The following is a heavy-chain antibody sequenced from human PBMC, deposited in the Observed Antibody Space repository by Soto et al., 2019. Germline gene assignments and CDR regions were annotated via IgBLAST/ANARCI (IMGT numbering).Heavy chain of an antibody. CDR1: GFTFDDYA. V-gene: IGHV3-9*01. CDR3: AKALVGITGVPNFDY. Sequence: GGSLRLSCAASGFTFDDYAMHWVRQAPGKGLEWVSGISWNSGSIGYADSVKGRFTISRDNAKNSLYLQMNSLRAEDTALYYCAKALVGITGVPNFDYWGQGTLVTVSS. CDR2: ISWNSGSI. J-gene: IGHJ4*02. D-gene: IGHD7-27*01.